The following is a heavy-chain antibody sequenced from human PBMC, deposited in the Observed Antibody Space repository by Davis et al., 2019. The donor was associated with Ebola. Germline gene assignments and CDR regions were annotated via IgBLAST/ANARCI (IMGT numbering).Heavy chain of an antibody. CDR2: MNPNSGNT. V-gene: IGHV1-8*01. CDR3: AREEMATTLRY. CDR1: GYTFTSYD. J-gene: IGHJ4*02. Sequence: ASLTVSCKASGYTFTSYDINWLRQATGQGLEWMGWMNPNSGNTGYAQKFQGRVTMSRNTSISTAYMELSSLRSEDTAVYYCAREEMATTLRYWGQGTLVTVSS. D-gene: IGHD5-24*01.